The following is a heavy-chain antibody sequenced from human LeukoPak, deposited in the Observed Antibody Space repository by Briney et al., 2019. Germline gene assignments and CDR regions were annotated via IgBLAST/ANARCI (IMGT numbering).Heavy chain of an antibody. D-gene: IGHD6-13*01. CDR2: IRGLGISA. Sequence: GGSLRLSCAASGFTFSTYAMTWVRQAPGKGLEWVSTIRGLGISAYYADSVKGRFTISRDNFKNTLYLQMNSLRAEDTAVYYXXXXXXXSSSWYYFDYWGQGTLVTVSS. J-gene: IGHJ4*02. CDR3: XXXXXXSSSWYYFDY. CDR1: GFTFSTYA. V-gene: IGHV3-23*01.